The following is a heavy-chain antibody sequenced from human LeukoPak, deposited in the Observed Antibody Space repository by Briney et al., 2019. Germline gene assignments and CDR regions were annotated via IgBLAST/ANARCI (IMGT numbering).Heavy chain of an antibody. J-gene: IGHJ4*02. D-gene: IGHD3-16*01. CDR1: GASFSAYY. CDR3: ARRQRISRTTWGDF. CDR2: VNHSGST. V-gene: IGHV4-34*01. Sequence: SETLSLTCAVSGASFSAYYWSWIRQPPGKGLEWIGEVNHSGSTNYNPSLKSRVTISVDTSRNQFSLRLSSVTAADTAMYYCARRQRISRTTWGDFWGQGTLVTVSS.